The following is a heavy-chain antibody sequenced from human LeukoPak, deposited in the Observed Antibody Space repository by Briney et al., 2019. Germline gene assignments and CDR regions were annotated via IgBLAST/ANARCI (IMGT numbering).Heavy chain of an antibody. Sequence: SETLSLTCTVSGGSISSDYWSWIRQPPGKGLEWIGYIYNSGSTNYNPSLKSRVTISVDTSKSQISLRLNSVTAADTAVYYCARGVTTSGWYRDDYWGQGTLVTVSS. CDR1: GGSISSDY. CDR2: IYNSGST. D-gene: IGHD6-19*01. V-gene: IGHV4-59*08. CDR3: ARGVTTSGWYRDDY. J-gene: IGHJ4*02.